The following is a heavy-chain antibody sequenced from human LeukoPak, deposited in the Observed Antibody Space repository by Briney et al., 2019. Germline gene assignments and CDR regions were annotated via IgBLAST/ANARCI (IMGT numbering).Heavy chain of an antibody. Sequence: ASVKVSCKASGYTFTSYAMHWVRQAPGQGLEWMGRINSNTGDTNYAQNFQGRVTMARDTSISTAYMELSRLMSDDTAVYYCAREGGHGYNFPDFDYWGQGTLVTVSS. CDR1: GYTFTSYA. CDR3: AREGGHGYNFPDFDY. J-gene: IGHJ4*02. D-gene: IGHD5-24*01. CDR2: INSNTGDT. V-gene: IGHV1-2*06.